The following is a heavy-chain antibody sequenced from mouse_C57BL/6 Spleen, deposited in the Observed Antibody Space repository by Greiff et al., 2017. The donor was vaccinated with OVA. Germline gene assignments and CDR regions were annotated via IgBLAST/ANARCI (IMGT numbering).Heavy chain of an antibody. Sequence: QVQLQQSGAELVKPGASVKISCKASGYAFSSYWMNWVKQWPGKGLEWIGQIYPGDGDTNYNGKFKGKATLTADKSSSTAYMQLSSLTSEDSAVYFCAREGLGDYWGQGTTLTVSS. CDR2: IYPGDGDT. CDR1: GYAFSSYW. CDR3: AREGLGDY. D-gene: IGHD4-1*01. J-gene: IGHJ2*01. V-gene: IGHV1-80*01.